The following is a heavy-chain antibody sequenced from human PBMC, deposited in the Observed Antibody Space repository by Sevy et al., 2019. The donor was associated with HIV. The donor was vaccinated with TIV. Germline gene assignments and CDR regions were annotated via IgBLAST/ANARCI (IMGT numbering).Heavy chain of an antibody. J-gene: IGHJ5*02. CDR2: IKQDGSEK. Sequence: GGSLRLSCAASGFTFSSYWMSWVRQAPGKGLEWVANIKQDGSEKYYVDSVKGRFTISRDNAKNSLYLQMNSLRAEDTAVYYCARDPPAPYDYVWGSEGTWGQGTLVTVSS. CDR1: GFTFSSYW. D-gene: IGHD3-16*01. V-gene: IGHV3-7*01. CDR3: ARDPPAPYDYVWGSEGT.